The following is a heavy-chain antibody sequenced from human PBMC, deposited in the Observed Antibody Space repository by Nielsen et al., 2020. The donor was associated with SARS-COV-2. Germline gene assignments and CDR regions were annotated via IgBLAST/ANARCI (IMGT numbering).Heavy chain of an antibody. V-gene: IGHV1-3*01. CDR2: VNVGNGNT. J-gene: IGHJ4*02. CDR3: ARVGYYYGSGSYPHFDY. Sequence: ASVKVSCKASGYSFTSYAMHWVWQAPGQRLEWMGWVNVGNGNTKYSQKFQGRVTFTRDTSASTAYMELSSLRSEDTAVYYCARVGYYYGSGSYPHFDYWGQGTLVTVSS. D-gene: IGHD3-10*01. CDR1: GYSFTSYA.